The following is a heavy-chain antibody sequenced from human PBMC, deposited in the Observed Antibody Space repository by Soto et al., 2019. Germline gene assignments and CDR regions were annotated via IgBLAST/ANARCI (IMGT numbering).Heavy chain of an antibody. CDR3: TSGSWSVVTAGYYYYYGMDV. Sequence: EVQLVESGGGLVQPGGSLKLSCAASGFTFSGSAMHWVRQASGKGLEWVGRIRSKANSYATAYAASVKGRFTISRDDSXTTACXXMNSLKTEDTAVYYCTSGSWSVVTAGYYYYYGMDVWGQGTTVTVSS. CDR1: GFTFSGSA. CDR2: IRSKANSYAT. J-gene: IGHJ6*02. V-gene: IGHV3-73*01. D-gene: IGHD2-21*02.